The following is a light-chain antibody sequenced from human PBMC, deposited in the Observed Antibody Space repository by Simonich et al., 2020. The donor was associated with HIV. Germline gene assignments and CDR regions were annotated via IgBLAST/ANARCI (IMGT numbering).Light chain of an antibody. Sequence: EIVMTQSPVTLSVSPGRRATLSCRASQSVSSNLVWYQQKAGQAPRLLRHGSSTRATGIPGRLSGSGSGTEFTLTISSMQSEDFAVYYCQQYNKWPTFGGGTKVEIK. CDR1: QSVSSN. J-gene: IGKJ4*01. CDR2: GSS. V-gene: IGKV3-15*01. CDR3: QQYNKWPT.